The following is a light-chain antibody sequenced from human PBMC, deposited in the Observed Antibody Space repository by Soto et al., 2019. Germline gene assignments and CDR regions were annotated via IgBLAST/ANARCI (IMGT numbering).Light chain of an antibody. CDR2: EAS. CDR3: QQYSSWPPRYT. J-gene: IGKJ2*01. V-gene: IGKV3-15*01. CDR1: QTVFSK. Sequence: PGDSAILYCRASQTVFSKLAWYQQRPGQPPRLLIYEASTRATGIPARFTGGGSDTEFTLTINSLQSEDFAVYYCQQYSSWPPRYTFGQGTHLEIK.